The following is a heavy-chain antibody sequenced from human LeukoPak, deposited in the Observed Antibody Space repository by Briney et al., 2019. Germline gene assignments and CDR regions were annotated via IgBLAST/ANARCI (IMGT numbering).Heavy chain of an antibody. V-gene: IGHV3-7*01. D-gene: IGHD1-26*01. J-gene: IGHJ3*01. CDR1: GFTLSYHW. CDR3: ARDGGIMNAFDV. Sequence: GGSLRLSCAASGFTLSYHWMGWVRQAGGKGREWGASIKLDGSEQYYVDSVKGRFSISRENAKNLRKLEMNILRAEHTAIYYCARDGGIMNAFDVWGQGTAVTVSS. CDR2: IKLDGSEQ.